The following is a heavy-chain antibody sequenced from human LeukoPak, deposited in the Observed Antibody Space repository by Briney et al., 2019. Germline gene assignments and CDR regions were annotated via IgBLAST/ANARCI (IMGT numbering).Heavy chain of an antibody. V-gene: IGHV3-15*01. J-gene: IGHJ4*02. CDR3: TTIRGFCSGRSCLGY. CDR1: GFTISHAW. D-gene: IGHD2-15*01. CDR2: IKSKIDGGTT. Sequence: GGSLRLSCAVSGFTISHAWMSWVRQAPGKGLEWVGRIKSKIDGGTTDYGAPVKGRFTISRDDSKNTLYLQMNSLKSEDTAVYYCTTIRGFCSGRSCLGYWGQGTLVTVSP.